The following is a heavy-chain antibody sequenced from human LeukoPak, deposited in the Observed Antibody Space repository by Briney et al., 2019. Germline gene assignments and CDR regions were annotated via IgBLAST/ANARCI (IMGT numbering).Heavy chain of an antibody. CDR3: ARDFPSFSRTSRFDY. Sequence: SQTLSLTCAISGDSVSSNSATWNWIRQSPSRGLEWLGRTYYMSKWYNDYAVSVKSRITVNPDTSKNQFSLQLNSVAPEDTAVYYCARDFPSFSRTSRFDYWGQGTLVTVSS. CDR2: TYYMSKWYN. V-gene: IGHV6-1*01. J-gene: IGHJ4*02. D-gene: IGHD1-7*01. CDR1: GDSVSSNSAT.